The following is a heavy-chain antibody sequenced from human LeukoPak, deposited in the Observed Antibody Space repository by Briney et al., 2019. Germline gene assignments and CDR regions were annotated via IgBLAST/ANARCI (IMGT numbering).Heavy chain of an antibody. D-gene: IGHD6-6*01. J-gene: IGHJ4*02. CDR2: ISYDGSNK. CDR3: ASPAGYSSSSWAAEDDY. V-gene: IGHV3-30*04. CDR1: GFTFSSYA. Sequence: GGSLRLSCAASGFTFSSYAMHWVRQAPGKGLEWVAVISYDGSNKYYADSVKGRFTISRDSSKNTLYLQMNSLRAEDTAVYYCASPAGYSSSSWAAEDDYWGQGTLVTVSS.